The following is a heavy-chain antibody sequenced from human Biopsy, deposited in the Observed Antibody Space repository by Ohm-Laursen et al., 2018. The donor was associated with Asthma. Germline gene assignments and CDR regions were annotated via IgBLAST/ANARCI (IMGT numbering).Heavy chain of an antibody. J-gene: IGHJ4*02. CDR2: IYSGGTT. CDR3: AKRRGYSGHDNDY. V-gene: IGHV3-53*05. CDR1: GFSVSNNY. Sequence: SLRLSCAASGFSVSNNYMSWVRQAPGKGLEWFSVIYSGGTTYYADSVKGRFTISRDSSKSTLYLQMNSLRTEDTAVYYCAKRRGYSGHDNDYWGQGTLVSVSS. D-gene: IGHD5-12*01.